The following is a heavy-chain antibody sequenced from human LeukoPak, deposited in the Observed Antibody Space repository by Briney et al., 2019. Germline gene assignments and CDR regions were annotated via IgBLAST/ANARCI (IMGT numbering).Heavy chain of an antibody. CDR3: ARDLDYYGSGSYQYYFDY. CDR2: IYTSGST. J-gene: IGHJ4*02. CDR1: GDSISSSSYY. Sequence: SETLSLTCTVSGDSISSSSYYWSWIRQPAGKGLEWIGRIYTSGSTNYNPSLKSRVTMSVDTSKNQFSLKLSSVTAADTAVYYCARDLDYYGSGSYQYYFDYWGQGTLVTVSS. V-gene: IGHV4-61*02. D-gene: IGHD3-10*01.